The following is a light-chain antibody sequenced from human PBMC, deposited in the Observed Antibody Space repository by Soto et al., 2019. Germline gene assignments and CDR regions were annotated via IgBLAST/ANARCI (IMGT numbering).Light chain of an antibody. CDR2: DAS. CDR1: RSVGSY. Sequence: EIVLTQSPATLSLSPGERATLSCRASRSVGSYLAWYQHKPGQAPRLLMYDASNRDTGIPARFSGSGSGTEFTLTISSLEPEDFAVYYCQQRSSWPLTFGGGTKVEIK. CDR3: QQRSSWPLT. V-gene: IGKV3-11*01. J-gene: IGKJ4*01.